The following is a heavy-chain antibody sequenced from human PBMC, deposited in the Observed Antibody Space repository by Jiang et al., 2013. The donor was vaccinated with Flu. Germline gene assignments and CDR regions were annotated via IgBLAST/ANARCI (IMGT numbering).Heavy chain of an antibody. Sequence: LLKPSETLSLTCAVYGGSFSGYYWSWIRQPPGKGLEWIGEINHSGSTNYNPSLKSRVTISVDTSKNQFSLKLSSVTAADTAVYYCARDTQLLLDYWGQGTLVTVSS. CDR3: ARDTQLLLDY. J-gene: IGHJ4*02. V-gene: IGHV4-34*01. D-gene: IGHD2-2*01. CDR1: GGSFSGYY. CDR2: INHSGST.